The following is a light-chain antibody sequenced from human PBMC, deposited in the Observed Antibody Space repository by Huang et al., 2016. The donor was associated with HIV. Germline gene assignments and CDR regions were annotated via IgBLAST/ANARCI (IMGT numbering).Light chain of an antibody. CDR2: LAT. CDR1: QSLLHSNGYIY. V-gene: IGKV2-28*01. CDR3: MEALDTWT. J-gene: IGKJ1*01. Sequence: DIVMTQSPLSLPVSPGEPASISCRSSQSLLHSNGYIYLDWYLQKPGQPPQLLIYLATKRASGGPDRFSGSGSGTDFTLKISRVEAEDVGVYYCMEALDTWTFGQGTKVEIK.